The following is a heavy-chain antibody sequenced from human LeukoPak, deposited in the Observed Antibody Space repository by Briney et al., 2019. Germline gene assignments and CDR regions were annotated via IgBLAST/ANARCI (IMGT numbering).Heavy chain of an antibody. CDR3: SRGYRDTTSDFDY. Sequence: ASVKVSCKASCFTLTNYVVSWVRQAPGQGPGWMGWLSAYNVNTNHAQNFPSTVPMTTDPSTRPAYTELTRLRSLDPGVFFLSRGYRDTTSDFDYWGQGALVTVST. V-gene: IGHV1-18*01. CDR1: CFTLTNYV. D-gene: IGHD1-1*01. J-gene: IGHJ4*02. CDR2: LSAYNVNT.